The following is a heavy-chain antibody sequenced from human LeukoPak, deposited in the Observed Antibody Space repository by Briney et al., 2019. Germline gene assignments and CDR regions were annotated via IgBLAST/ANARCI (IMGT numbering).Heavy chain of an antibody. J-gene: IGHJ4*02. V-gene: IGHV3-11*05. CDR1: GFTVSSNY. CDR2: ISSSSSYT. Sequence: GGSLRLSCAASGFTVSSNYMSWVRQAPGKGLEWVSYISSSSSYTNYADSVKGRFTISRDNAKNSLYLQMNSLRAEDTALYYCAKGRGYSGYDFFDYWGQGTLVTVSS. CDR3: AKGRGYSGYDFFDY. D-gene: IGHD5-12*01.